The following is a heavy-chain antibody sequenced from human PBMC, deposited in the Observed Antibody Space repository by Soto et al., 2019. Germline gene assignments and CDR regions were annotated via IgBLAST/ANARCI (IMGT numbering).Heavy chain of an antibody. J-gene: IGHJ6*02. Sequence: ASVKVSCKASGGTFSSYAISWVRQAPGQGLEWMGGIIPIFGTANYAQKFQGRVTITADESTSTAYMELSSLRSEDTAVYYCARGYSSGWLRYGMDVWGQGTTVTVSS. CDR3: ARGYSSGWLRYGMDV. V-gene: IGHV1-69*13. D-gene: IGHD6-19*01. CDR2: IIPIFGTA. CDR1: GGTFSSYA.